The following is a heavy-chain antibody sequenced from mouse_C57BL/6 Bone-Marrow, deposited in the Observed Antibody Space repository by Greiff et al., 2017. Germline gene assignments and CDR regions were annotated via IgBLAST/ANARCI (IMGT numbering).Heavy chain of an antibody. D-gene: IGHD2-3*01. CDR3: ARDGWLPFAY. CDR1: GFTFSSYA. Sequence: EVQGVESGGGLVKPGGSLKLSCAASGFTFSSYAMSWVRQTPEKRLEWVATISDGGSYTYYPDNVKGRFTISRDNAKNNLYLQMSHLKSVDTAMYYCARDGWLPFAYWGQGTLVTVSA. CDR2: ISDGGSYT. V-gene: IGHV5-4*01. J-gene: IGHJ3*01.